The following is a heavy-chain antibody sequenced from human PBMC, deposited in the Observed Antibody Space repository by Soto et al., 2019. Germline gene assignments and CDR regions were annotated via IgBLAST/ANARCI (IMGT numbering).Heavy chain of an antibody. CDR1: GGSISSGDYK. J-gene: IGHJ4*02. D-gene: IGHD4-17*01. CDR3: AMSGDYVAFDY. Sequence: QVQLQESGPGLVKPSQTLSLTCTVSGGSISSGDYKWSWIRQPPGKGLEWIGYIYYSGYTYHNPSLKIRVTMSVDTSKMQFSLKLSSVSAADTAVYYCAMSGDYVAFDYWGQGTLVTVSS. CDR2: IYYSGYT. V-gene: IGHV4-30-4*01.